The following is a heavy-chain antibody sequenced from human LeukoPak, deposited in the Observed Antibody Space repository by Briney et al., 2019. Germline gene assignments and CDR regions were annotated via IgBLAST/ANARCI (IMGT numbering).Heavy chain of an antibody. V-gene: IGHV3-21*04. CDR1: GFTFSSYS. CDR2: ISSSSSFL. J-gene: IGHJ4*02. Sequence: PGGSLRLSCAASGFTFSSYSMNWVRRAPGKGLEWVSSISSSSSFLYYAGSVRGRFTISRDNSKNTLYLQMNRLRVEDTALYYCAKGSVDTSYIDYWGQGTLVTVSS. D-gene: IGHD3-10*01. CDR3: AKGSVDTSYIDY.